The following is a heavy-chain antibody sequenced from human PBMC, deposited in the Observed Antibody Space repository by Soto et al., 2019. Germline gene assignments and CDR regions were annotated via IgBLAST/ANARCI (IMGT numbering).Heavy chain of an antibody. D-gene: IGHD6-19*01. Sequence: ASVKVSCKASGYTFTSYDINWARQAPGQGLEWMGWINPNSGGTNYAQKFQGWVTMTRDTSISTAYMELSRLRSDDTAVYYCARSSGWYNYYYYGMDVWGQGTTVTVSS. CDR3: ARSSGWYNYYYYGMDV. CDR2: INPNSGGT. V-gene: IGHV1-2*04. CDR1: GYTFTSYD. J-gene: IGHJ6*02.